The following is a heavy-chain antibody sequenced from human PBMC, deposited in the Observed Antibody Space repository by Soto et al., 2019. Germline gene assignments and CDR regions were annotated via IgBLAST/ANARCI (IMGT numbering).Heavy chain of an antibody. D-gene: IGHD3-3*01. Sequence: SETLSLTCTVSGGSVSSGSYYWSWIRQPPGKGLEGIGYIYYSGSTNYNPSLKSRVTISVDTSKNQFSLKLSSVTAADTAVYYCARGGSDFWSGYYRVEGSAFDIWGQGTMVTVSS. CDR2: IYYSGST. CDR1: GGSVSSGSYY. CDR3: ARGGSDFWSGYYRVEGSAFDI. V-gene: IGHV4-61*01. J-gene: IGHJ3*02.